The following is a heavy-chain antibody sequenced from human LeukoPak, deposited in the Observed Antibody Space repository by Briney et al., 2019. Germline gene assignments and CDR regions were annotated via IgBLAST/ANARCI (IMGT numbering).Heavy chain of an antibody. CDR2: MYYSGST. Sequence: SETLSLTCTVSGGSIASSSYYWGWIRQPPEKGLEWIGSMYYSGSTYYNPSLKSRVTISVDTSKNQFSLKLSSVTAADTAVYYCAADYGGYSGAFDIWAHGTMVTVSS. CDR1: GGSIASSSYY. V-gene: IGHV4-39*01. D-gene: IGHD4-23*01. CDR3: AADYGGYSGAFDI. J-gene: IGHJ3*02.